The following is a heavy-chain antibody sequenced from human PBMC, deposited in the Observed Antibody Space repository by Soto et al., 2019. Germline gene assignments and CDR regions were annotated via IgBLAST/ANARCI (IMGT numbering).Heavy chain of an antibody. D-gene: IGHD1-26*01. CDR2: INAGNGYT. J-gene: IGHJ4*02. CDR3: ARGGSGSYYEVGY. V-gene: IGHV1-3*01. Sequence: ASVKVSCKASGYTFANYAMHWVRQAPGQRLECMGWINAGNGYTKYSQKFQDRVTITRDTPASTAYMELSSLRSEDTAVYYCARGGSGSYYEVGYWGQGTLVTVSS. CDR1: GYTFANYA.